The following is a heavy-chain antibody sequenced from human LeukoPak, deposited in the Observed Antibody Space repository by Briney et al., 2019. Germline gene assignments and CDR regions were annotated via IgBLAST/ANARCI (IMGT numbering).Heavy chain of an antibody. CDR2: ISGSGNRT. CDR3: ARDYYDSSGYYFPGDY. CDR1: GFTFSSYA. Sequence: PGGSLRLSCAASGFTFSSYAMSWVRQAPGKGLEWVSSISGSGNRTYYADSVKGRFTISRDNSKNTLYLQMNSLRAEDTAVYYCARDYYDSSGYYFPGDYWGQGTLVTVSS. D-gene: IGHD3-22*01. J-gene: IGHJ4*02. V-gene: IGHV3-23*01.